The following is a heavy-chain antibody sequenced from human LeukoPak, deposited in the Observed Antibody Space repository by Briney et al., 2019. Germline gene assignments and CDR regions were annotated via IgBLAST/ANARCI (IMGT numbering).Heavy chain of an antibody. CDR1: GFTFSSYA. D-gene: IGHD6-13*01. J-gene: IGHJ5*02. CDR2: ISGSGGST. Sequence: GGSLRFSCAASGFTFSSYAMSWVRQAPGKGLEWVSAISGSGGSTYYADSVKGRFTISRDNSKNTLYLQMNSLRAEDTAVYYCAKVGSSWYGYNWFDPWGQGTLVTVSS. V-gene: IGHV3-23*01. CDR3: AKVGSSWYGYNWFDP.